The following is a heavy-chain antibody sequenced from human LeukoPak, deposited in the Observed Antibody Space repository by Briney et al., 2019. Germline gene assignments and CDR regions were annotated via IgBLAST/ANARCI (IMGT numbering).Heavy chain of an antibody. CDR2: TGTSGDTT. CDR3: ARGAAPHDAFDI. D-gene: IGHD6-13*01. V-gene: IGHV3-23*01. J-gene: IGHJ3*02. Sequence: GGSLRLSCAASGFTFNNYAMSWVRQAPGKGLEWVSGTGTSGDTTYYADSVKGRFTISRDNSKNTLYLQMNSLRAEDTAVYYCARGAAPHDAFDIWGQGTMVTVSS. CDR1: GFTFNNYA.